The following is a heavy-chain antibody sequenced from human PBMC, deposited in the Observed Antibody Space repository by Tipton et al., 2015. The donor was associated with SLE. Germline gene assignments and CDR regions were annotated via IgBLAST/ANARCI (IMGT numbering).Heavy chain of an antibody. J-gene: IGHJ6*03. CDR1: DGSLSGYY. D-gene: IGHD2-2*01. V-gene: IGHV4-39*07. Sequence: TLSLTCAVYDGSLSGYYWGWIRQPPGKGLEWIGSIYYSGSTYYNPSLKSRVTISVDTSKNQFSLKLSSVTAADTAVYYCARDSCSSTSCYGYYYMDVWGKGTTVTVSS. CDR3: ARDSCSSTSCYGYYYMDV. CDR2: IYYSGST.